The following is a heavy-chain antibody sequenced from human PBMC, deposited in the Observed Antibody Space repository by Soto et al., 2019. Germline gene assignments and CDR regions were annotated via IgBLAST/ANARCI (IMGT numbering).Heavy chain of an antibody. CDR3: TRASASSMLRGVVIN. D-gene: IGHD3-10*01. Sequence: PSATLAVTCAVSGGSISTDNWWRWVRPPPGKGLEWIGEMYRGVDSNFNPSLKRRYTISVDKCKNQFSMQMASVTAADTALYYCTRASASSMLRGVVINWGRGTQVTVSS. CDR1: GGSISTDNW. J-gene: IGHJ4*02. CDR2: MYRGVDS. V-gene: IGHV4-4*02.